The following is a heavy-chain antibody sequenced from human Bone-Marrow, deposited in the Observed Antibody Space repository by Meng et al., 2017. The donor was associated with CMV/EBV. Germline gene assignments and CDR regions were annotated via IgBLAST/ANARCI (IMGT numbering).Heavy chain of an antibody. CDR1: GYTFSNYG. V-gene: IGHV3-53*01. CDR2: IYTGGTT. D-gene: IGHD6-6*01. J-gene: IGHJ6*02. Sequence: SCKGSGYTFSNYGFSWVRQAPGKGLEYVSAIYTGGTTYYADPVKGRFSISRDSFEDTVYLHMNRLRAEDTGVYYCTRDTRLYSSSSGLTFYYGMDVWGRGTTVTVSS. CDR3: TRDTRLYSSSSGLTFYYGMDV.